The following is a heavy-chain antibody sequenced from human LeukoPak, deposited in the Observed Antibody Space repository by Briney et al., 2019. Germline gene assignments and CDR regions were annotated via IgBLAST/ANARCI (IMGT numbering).Heavy chain of an antibody. Sequence: GGSLRLSCAASGFTFDDYAMHWVRHAPGKGLEWVSLISWDGGSTYYADSVKGRFTISRDNSKNSLYLQMNSLRAEDTALYYCAKDMGYSGSYYIFDIWGQGTMVTVSS. D-gene: IGHD1-26*01. CDR3: AKDMGYSGSYYIFDI. CDR1: GFTFDDYA. CDR2: ISWDGGST. J-gene: IGHJ3*02. V-gene: IGHV3-43D*03.